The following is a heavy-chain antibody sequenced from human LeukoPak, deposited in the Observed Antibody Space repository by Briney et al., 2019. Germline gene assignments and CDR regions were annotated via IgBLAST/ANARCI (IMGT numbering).Heavy chain of an antibody. CDR1: GFSFSNYW. Sequence: GGSLRLSCAASGFSFSNYWMHWVRQAPGKGLVWVARMNSDGSATYYADSVQGRFTISRDNAKNTLYLQMNSLRAEDTAMYFCAKGPNYFDSWGQGTLVTVSS. J-gene: IGHJ4*02. CDR3: AKGPNYFDS. CDR2: MNSDGSAT. V-gene: IGHV3-74*01.